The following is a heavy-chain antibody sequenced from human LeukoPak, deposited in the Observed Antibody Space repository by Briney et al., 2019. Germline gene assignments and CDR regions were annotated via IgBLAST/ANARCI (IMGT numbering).Heavy chain of an antibody. CDR1: GDSISSGNYY. Sequence: SETLSLTCTVSGDSISSGNYYWSWIRQPAGKGLEWIGRIYTSGSTNYNPSLKSRVTISVDTSKNQFSLRLNSVTATDTAMYYCARGPYSYDSSGCFDYWGQGALVTVSS. V-gene: IGHV4-61*02. D-gene: IGHD3-22*01. CDR3: ARGPYSYDSSGCFDY. CDR2: IYTSGST. J-gene: IGHJ4*02.